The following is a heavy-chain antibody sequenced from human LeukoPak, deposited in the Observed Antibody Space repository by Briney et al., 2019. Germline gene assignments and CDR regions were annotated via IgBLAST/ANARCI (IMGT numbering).Heavy chain of an antibody. D-gene: IGHD3-10*01. Sequence: PSETLSLTCTVSGGSISSGGYYWSWIRQHPGTGLEWIGYIYYSGSTYYNPSLKSRVTISVDTSKNQFSLKLSSVTAADTAVYYCARAPPLRTGISYYFDYWGQGTLVTVSS. CDR1: GGSISSGGYY. CDR2: IYYSGST. V-gene: IGHV4-31*03. J-gene: IGHJ4*02. CDR3: ARAPPLRTGISYYFDY.